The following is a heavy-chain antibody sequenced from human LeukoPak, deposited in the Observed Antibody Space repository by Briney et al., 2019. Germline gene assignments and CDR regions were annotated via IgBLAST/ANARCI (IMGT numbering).Heavy chain of an antibody. V-gene: IGHV4-59*08. D-gene: IGHD5-12*01. J-gene: IGHJ4*02. CDR1: GGSISSYY. CDR3: ARRAPYSACDHPFDY. CDR2: IYYSGST. Sequence: KPSETLSLTCTVSGGSISSYYWSWIRQPPGKGLEWIGYIYYSGSTNYNPSLKSRVTISVDTSKNQFSLRLSSVTAADTAVYYCARRAPYSACDHPFDYWGQGTLVTVSS.